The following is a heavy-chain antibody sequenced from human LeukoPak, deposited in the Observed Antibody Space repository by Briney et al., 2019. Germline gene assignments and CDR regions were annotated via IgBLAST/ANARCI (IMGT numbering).Heavy chain of an antibody. CDR3: AGGHSSSWYWFDP. CDR1: GFTFSSYA. D-gene: IGHD6-13*01. CDR2: ISGSGGST. Sequence: SGRSLRLSCAASGFTFSSYAMSWVRQAPGKGLEWVSVISGSGGSTYYADSVKGRFTISRDNSKNTLYLQMNSLRAEDTAVYYCAGGHSSSWYWFDPWGQGTLVTVSS. V-gene: IGHV3-23*01. J-gene: IGHJ5*02.